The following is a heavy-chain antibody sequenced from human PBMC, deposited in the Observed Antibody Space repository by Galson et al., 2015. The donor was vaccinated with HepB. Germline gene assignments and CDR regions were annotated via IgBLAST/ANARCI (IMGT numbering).Heavy chain of an antibody. J-gene: IGHJ4*02. CDR1: GFTFSNAW. CDR2: IKSKTDGGTT. Sequence: SLRLSCAASGFTFSNAWMNWVRQAPGKGLEWVGRIKSKTDGGTTDYAAPVKGRFTISRDDSKNTLYLQMNSLKTEDTAVYYCARDSRIAAAGPFDYWGQGTLVTVSS. V-gene: IGHV3-15*07. D-gene: IGHD6-13*01. CDR3: ARDSRIAAAGPFDY.